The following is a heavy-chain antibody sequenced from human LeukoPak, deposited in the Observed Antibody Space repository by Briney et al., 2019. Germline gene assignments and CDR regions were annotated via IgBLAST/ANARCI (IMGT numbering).Heavy chain of an antibody. Sequence: AGGSLRLSCAASGFTFSSYWMHWVRQAPGKGLVWVSRINSDGSSTSYADSVKGRFTISRDNSKNTLYLQMNSLRAEDTAVYYCARDADYYDSSGLIDYWGQGTLVTVSS. J-gene: IGHJ4*02. D-gene: IGHD3-22*01. CDR2: INSDGSST. CDR3: ARDADYYDSSGLIDY. CDR1: GFTFSSYW. V-gene: IGHV3-74*01.